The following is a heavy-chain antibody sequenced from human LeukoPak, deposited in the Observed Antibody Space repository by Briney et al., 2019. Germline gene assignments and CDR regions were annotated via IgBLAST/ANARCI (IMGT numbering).Heavy chain of an antibody. CDR3: ASENIVGTSGALFDY. J-gene: IGHJ4*02. V-gene: IGHV3-21*01. D-gene: IGHD5-12*01. Sequence: GGSLRLSCAASGFTFSRHAMNWVRQAPGKGLEGGSSITSSGSYRYHSDSVKGRFTISRDNAKNSLYLQMNSLRVEDTAVYYCASENIVGTSGALFDYWGQGTLVTVSS. CDR1: GFTFSRHA. CDR2: ITSSGSYR.